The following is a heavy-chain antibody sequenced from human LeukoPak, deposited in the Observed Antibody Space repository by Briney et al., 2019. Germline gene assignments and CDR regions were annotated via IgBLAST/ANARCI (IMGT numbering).Heavy chain of an antibody. Sequence: PSETLSLTCTVSGYSISSGYYWAWIRQPPGTGLEWIGSIYHTGSTYYNPSLKGRVTMSVDTSKNQFSLKLTSVTAADTAVYYCARLYYMDVWGKGTTVTVSS. CDR1: GYSISSGYY. CDR2: IYHTGST. J-gene: IGHJ6*03. CDR3: ARLYYMDV. V-gene: IGHV4-38-2*02.